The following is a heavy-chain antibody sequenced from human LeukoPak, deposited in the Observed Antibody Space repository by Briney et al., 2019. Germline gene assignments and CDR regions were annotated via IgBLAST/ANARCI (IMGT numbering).Heavy chain of an antibody. CDR1: GFTFSNFG. J-gene: IGHJ4*02. V-gene: IGHV3-33*03. Sequence: GGSLRLSCAASGFTFSNFGMHWVRQTPGKGLEWVAVIWFDGNNKYYADSVKGRFAISRDNSKNTLYLQMNSLRAEDTAVYYCASNMYYYDTSGEYLPSYWGQGTLVTVSS. CDR3: ASNMYYYDTSGEYLPSY. CDR2: IWFDGNNK. D-gene: IGHD3-22*01.